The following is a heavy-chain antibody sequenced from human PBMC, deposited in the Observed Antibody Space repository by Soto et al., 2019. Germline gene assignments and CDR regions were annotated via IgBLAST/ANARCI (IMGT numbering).Heavy chain of an antibody. Sequence: GASVTLSCKASGYRFTSYDINWVRQAPNQGLEWMGWTNPNSGNTGYAQKFQGRVTMTRNTSISTAYMELSSLRSEDTAVYYCARVLSIVYYDFWSGHDYYYYMDVWGKGTTVTVSS. CDR2: TNPNSGNT. CDR1: GYRFTSYD. D-gene: IGHD3-3*01. V-gene: IGHV1-8*01. J-gene: IGHJ6*03. CDR3: ARVLSIVYYDFWSGHDYYYYMDV.